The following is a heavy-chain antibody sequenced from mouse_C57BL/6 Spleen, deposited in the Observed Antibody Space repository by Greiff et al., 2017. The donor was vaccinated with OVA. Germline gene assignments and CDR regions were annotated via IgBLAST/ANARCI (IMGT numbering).Heavy chain of an antibody. CDR2: ISGGGGNT. Sequence: EVKLVESGGGLVKPGGSLKLSCAASGFTFSSYTMSWVRQTPEKRLEWVATISGGGGNTYYPDSVKGRFTISRDNAKNTLYLQMSSLRSEDTALYYCASYDYTFAYWGQGTLVTVSA. CDR1: GFTFSSYT. V-gene: IGHV5-9*01. J-gene: IGHJ3*01. D-gene: IGHD2-4*01. CDR3: ASYDYTFAY.